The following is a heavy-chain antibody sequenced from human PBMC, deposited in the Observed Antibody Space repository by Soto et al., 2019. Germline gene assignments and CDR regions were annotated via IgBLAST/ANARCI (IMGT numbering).Heavy chain of an antibody. Sequence: QVHLVQSGGEVKQPGASLKVSCKTPSNSFTTYGITWVRQVTGQGLEWMGGISVYTGNTNYAQDFQGRVTMTRDTSTGTAYMELRSLRFNDTAVYYCAGLVYVRADVDRNWFESWGQGTLVTVSS. CDR3: AGLVYVRADVDRNWFES. V-gene: IGHV1-18*01. CDR2: ISVYTGNT. D-gene: IGHD3-16*01. J-gene: IGHJ5*01. CDR1: SNSFTTYG.